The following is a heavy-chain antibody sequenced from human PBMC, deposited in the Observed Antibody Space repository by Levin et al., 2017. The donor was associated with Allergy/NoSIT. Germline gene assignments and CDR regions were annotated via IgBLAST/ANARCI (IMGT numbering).Heavy chain of an antibody. D-gene: IGHD6-13*01. J-gene: IGHJ4*02. CDR2: IYTSGST. CDR1: GGSISSYY. CDR3: ARSTYSSSWYVVDY. V-gene: IGHV4-4*07. Sequence: HSQTLSLTCTVSGGSISSYYWSWIRQPAGKGLEWIGRIYTSGSTNYNPSLKSRVTMSVDTSKNQFSLKLSSVTAADTAVYYCARSTYSSSWYVVDYWGQGTLVTVSS.